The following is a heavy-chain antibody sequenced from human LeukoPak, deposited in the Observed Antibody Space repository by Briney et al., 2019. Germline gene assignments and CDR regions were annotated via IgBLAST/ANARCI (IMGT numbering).Heavy chain of an antibody. CDR2: IYYSGST. V-gene: IGHV4-59*01. D-gene: IGHD2-2*01. CDR3: ARLFQLQHSDAFDI. J-gene: IGHJ3*02. CDR1: GGSISSYY. Sequence: SETLSLTCTVSGGSISSYYWSWIRQPPGKGLEWIGYIYYSGSTNYNPSLKSRVTISVDTSKNQFSLKLSSVTAADTAVYYCARLFQLQHSDAFDIWAQGTMVTVSS.